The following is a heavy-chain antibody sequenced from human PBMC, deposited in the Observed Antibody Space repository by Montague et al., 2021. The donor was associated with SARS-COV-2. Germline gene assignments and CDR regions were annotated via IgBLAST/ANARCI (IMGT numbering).Heavy chain of an antibody. CDR3: ARVQRITIFGVVTYFDY. CDR1: GGSISSGGYY. J-gene: IGHJ4*02. D-gene: IGHD3-3*01. Sequence: TLSLTCTVSGGSISSGGYYWSWIRQHPGKGLEWIGYIYYSGSTYYNPSLKSRVTISVDTSKNQFSLKLSSATAADTAVYYCARVQRITIFGVVTYFDYWGQGTLVTVSS. V-gene: IGHV4-31*03. CDR2: IYYSGST.